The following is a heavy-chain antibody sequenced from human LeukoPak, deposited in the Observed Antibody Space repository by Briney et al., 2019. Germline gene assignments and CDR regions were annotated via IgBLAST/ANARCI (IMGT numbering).Heavy chain of an antibody. Sequence: GGSLRLSCAGSGFIFSDYYMNWIRQAPGKGLEWVSYISSSGSTIYYADSVKGRFTSSRDNTKNSLFLQMNTLRAEDTAVYYCARKGKLAYYGMDVWGHGTTVTVSS. J-gene: IGHJ6*02. V-gene: IGHV3-11*01. CDR2: ISSSGSTI. CDR3: ARKGKLAYYGMDV. CDR1: GFIFSDYY. D-gene: IGHD4-23*01.